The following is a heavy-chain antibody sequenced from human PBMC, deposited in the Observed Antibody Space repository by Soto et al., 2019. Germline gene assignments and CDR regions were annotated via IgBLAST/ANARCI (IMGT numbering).Heavy chain of an antibody. CDR2: ISYDGSNK. V-gene: IGHV3-30*18. Sequence: SVGGVVQPGRSLRLSCAASGFTFSSYGMHWVRQAPGKGLEWVAVISYDGSNKYYADSVKGRFTISRDNSKNTLYLQMNSLRAEDTAVYYCAKGSTAMTYFDYWGQGTLVTVSS. CDR3: AKGSTAMTYFDY. D-gene: IGHD5-18*01. J-gene: IGHJ4*02. CDR1: GFTFSSYG.